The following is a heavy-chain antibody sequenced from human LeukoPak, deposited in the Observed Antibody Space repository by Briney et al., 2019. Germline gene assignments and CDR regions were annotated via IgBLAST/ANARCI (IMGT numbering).Heavy chain of an antibody. CDR1: GFTFSSAW. CDR3: TTDFFQGGSDY. Sequence: NPGGSLRLSCVASGFTFSSAWMNWVRQAPEKGLEWVGRIKSKTYGATTDYAAPVKGRFSISRDDSKNTLYLQMNGLKAEDTAIYFRTTDFFQGGSDYWGQGTLVTVSS. V-gene: IGHV3-15*01. J-gene: IGHJ4*02. CDR2: IKSKTYGATT. D-gene: IGHD3-10*01.